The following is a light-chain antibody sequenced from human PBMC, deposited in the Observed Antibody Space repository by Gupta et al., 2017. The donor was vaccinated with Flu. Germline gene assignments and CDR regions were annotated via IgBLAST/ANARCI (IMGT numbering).Light chain of an antibody. V-gene: IGKV3-11*01. CDR1: QSVGSL. CDR3: QQRSNWLT. Sequence: PGETATLSGRASQSVGSLVAWYQQKPGQAPRLLIYDASKRATGIPARFSGSGSGTDFTLTISSLEPEDFAVYYCQQRSNWLTFGGGTKVEIK. CDR2: DAS. J-gene: IGKJ4*01.